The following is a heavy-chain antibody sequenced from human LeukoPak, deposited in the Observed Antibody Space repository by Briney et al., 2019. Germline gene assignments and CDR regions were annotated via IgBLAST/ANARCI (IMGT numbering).Heavy chain of an antibody. D-gene: IGHD1-26*01. V-gene: IGHV1-69*01. J-gene: IGHJ6*02. CDR2: IIPIFGTA. CDR3: ARGGYSGSYFNTYYYYGMDV. CDR1: GGTFSSYA. Sequence: PGASVKVSCKASGGTFSSYAISWVRQAPGQGLEWMGGIIPIFGTANYAQKFQGRVTITAGESTSTAYMELSSLRSEDTAVYYCARGGYSGSYFNTYYYYGMDVWGQGTTVTVSS.